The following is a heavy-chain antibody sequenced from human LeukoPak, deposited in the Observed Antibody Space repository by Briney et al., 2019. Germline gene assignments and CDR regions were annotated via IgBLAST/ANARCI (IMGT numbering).Heavy chain of an antibody. CDR3: ARHLRGASIYFDY. D-gene: IGHD1-26*01. J-gene: IGHJ4*02. CDR1: GDSMGTYY. V-gene: IGHV4-4*07. CDR2: IHTSGTT. Sequence: KPSETLSLTCTVTGDSMGTYYWSFIRQPAGKGLEWIGRIHTSGTTYYNPSLKSRVTLSVDTSRNQFSLKLSSVTAADTAVYYCARHLRGASIYFDYWGQGTLVTVSS.